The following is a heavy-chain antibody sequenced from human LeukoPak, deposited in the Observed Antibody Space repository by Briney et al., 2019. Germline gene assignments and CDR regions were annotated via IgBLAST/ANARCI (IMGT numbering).Heavy chain of an antibody. CDR3: AKDEVVPGYYYTDV. V-gene: IGHV3-30*02. J-gene: IGHJ6*03. Sequence: PGGSLRLSCAASGFTFSSYGMHWVRQAPGKGLEWVAFIRYDGSNKYYADSVKGRFTISRDNSKNTMYLQMNSLNAEDTAVYYCAKDEVVPGYYYTDVWGRGTTVTISS. CDR2: IRYDGSNK. CDR1: GFTFSSYG. D-gene: IGHD2-2*01.